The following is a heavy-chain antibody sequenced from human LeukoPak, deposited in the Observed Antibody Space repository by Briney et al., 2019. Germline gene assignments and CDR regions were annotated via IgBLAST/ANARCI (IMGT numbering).Heavy chain of an antibody. Sequence: ASVKVSCKASGYTFTSYDINWVRQATGQGLEWMGWMNPNSGNTGYAQKFQGRVTMTRNTSISTAHMELSSLRSEDTAVYYCARAPTGVAVAGTIGFDYWGQGTLVTVSS. V-gene: IGHV1-8*01. D-gene: IGHD6-19*01. CDR3: ARAPTGVAVAGTIGFDY. CDR1: GYTFTSYD. CDR2: MNPNSGNT. J-gene: IGHJ4*02.